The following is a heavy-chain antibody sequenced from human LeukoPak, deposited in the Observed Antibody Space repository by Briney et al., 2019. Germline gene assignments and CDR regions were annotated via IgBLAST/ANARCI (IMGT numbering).Heavy chain of an antibody. D-gene: IGHD2-2*01. V-gene: IGHV1-18*04. J-gene: IGHJ5*02. CDR3: ARVEPYCSSTSCYVGGSHWFDP. CDR1: GYTFTSYG. CDR2: ISAYNGNT. Sequence: ASVKVSCKASGYTFTSYGISWVRQAPGQGLEWMGWISAYNGNTNYAQKLQGRVTMTTDTSTSTAYMELRSLRSDDTAVYYCARVEPYCSSTSCYVGGSHWFDPWGQGTLVTVSP.